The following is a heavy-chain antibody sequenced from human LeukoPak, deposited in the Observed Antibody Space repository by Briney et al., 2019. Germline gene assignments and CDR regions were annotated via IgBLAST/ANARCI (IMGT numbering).Heavy chain of an antibody. Sequence: GGSLRLSCAASGFTFSSYAMSWVRQAPGKGLEWVSAISGSGGSTYYADSVKGRFTISRDNSKNTLYLQMNSLRAEDTAVYYCAKDLERWLVLGLFDYWGQGTLVTVSS. D-gene: IGHD6-19*01. V-gene: IGHV3-23*01. CDR2: ISGSGGST. CDR3: AKDLERWLVLGLFDY. CDR1: GFTFSSYA. J-gene: IGHJ4*02.